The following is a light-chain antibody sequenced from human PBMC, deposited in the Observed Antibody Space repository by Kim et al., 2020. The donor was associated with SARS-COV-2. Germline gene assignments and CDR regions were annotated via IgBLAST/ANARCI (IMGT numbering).Light chain of an antibody. V-gene: IGKV3-15*01. Sequence: EIVMTQSPATLSVSPGERTTLSCRASQSVSNRLAWYQQKPGQAPRLLISGASARATGIPARFTGSGSGTEFTLTIGSLQSEDFAVYYCQQYDKWPYTFGQGTKLEI. CDR3: QQYDKWPYT. CDR1: QSVSNR. CDR2: GAS. J-gene: IGKJ2*01.